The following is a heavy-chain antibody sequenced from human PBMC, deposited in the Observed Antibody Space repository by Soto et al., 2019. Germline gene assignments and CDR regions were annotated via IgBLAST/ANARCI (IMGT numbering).Heavy chain of an antibody. CDR3: ARDKRDLRFLEWSYYFDY. V-gene: IGHV3-30-3*01. CDR2: ISYDGSNK. Sequence: QVQLVESGGGVVQPGRSLRLSCAASGFTFSSCAMHWVRQAPGKGLEWVALISYDGSNKYYADSVKGRFTISRDNSKNALYLQMNSLRAEDTAVYYCARDKRDLRFLEWSYYFDYWGQGTLVTVS. J-gene: IGHJ4*02. CDR1: GFTFSSCA. D-gene: IGHD3-3*01.